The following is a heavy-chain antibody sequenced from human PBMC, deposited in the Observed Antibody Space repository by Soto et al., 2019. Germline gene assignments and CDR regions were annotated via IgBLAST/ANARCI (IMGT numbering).Heavy chain of an antibody. J-gene: IGHJ6*02. D-gene: IGHD6-6*01. CDR1: GYTFTSYC. CDR3: ARGVYYYYGMDV. CDR2: ISAYNGNT. Sequence: ASVNVSCKSSGYTFTSYCISWVRQAPGQGLEWMGWISAYNGNTNYAQKLQGRVTMTTDTSTSTAYMELRSLRSDDTAVYYCARGVYYYYGMDVCGPGTTVTFSS. V-gene: IGHV1-18*01.